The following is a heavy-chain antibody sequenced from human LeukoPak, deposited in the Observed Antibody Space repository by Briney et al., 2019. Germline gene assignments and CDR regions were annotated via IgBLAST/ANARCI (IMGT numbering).Heavy chain of an antibody. CDR2: ISGSGGST. CDR3: AKRHYYDSSGYRD. D-gene: IGHD3-22*01. J-gene: IGHJ4*02. V-gene: IGHV3-23*01. CDR1: GFTFSSYA. Sequence: HPGGSLRLSCAASGFTFSSYAMSWVRQAPGKGLEWVSAISGSGGSTYYADSVKGRFTISRDNSKNTLYLQMNSLRAEDTAVYYCAKRHYYDSSGYRDWGQGTLVTVSS.